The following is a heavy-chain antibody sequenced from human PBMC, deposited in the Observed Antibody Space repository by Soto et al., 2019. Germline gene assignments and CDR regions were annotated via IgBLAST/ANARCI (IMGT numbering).Heavy chain of an antibody. CDR2: IIPILGIA. V-gene: IGHV1-69*02. J-gene: IGHJ4*02. D-gene: IGHD2-8*01. Sequence: SVKVSCKASGGTFSSYTISWVRQAPGQGLEWMGRIIPILGIANYAQKFQGRVTITADKSTSTAYMELSSLRSEDTAVYYCGTATKGEGQLYFVYWGKGNLVTASS. CDR1: GGTFSSYT. CDR3: GTATKGEGQLYFVY.